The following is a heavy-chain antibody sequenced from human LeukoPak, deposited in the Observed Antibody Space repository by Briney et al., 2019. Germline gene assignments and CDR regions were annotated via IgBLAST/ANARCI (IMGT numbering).Heavy chain of an antibody. J-gene: IGHJ4*02. CDR3: GVVAADFDY. CDR1: GGTFSSYA. CDR2: ISAYNGNT. Sequence: ASVKVSCKASGGTFSSYAISWVRQAPGQGLEWMGWISAYNGNTNYAQKLQGRVTMTTDTSTSTAYMELRSLRSDDTAVYYCGVVAADFDYWGQGTLVTVSS. V-gene: IGHV1-18*01. D-gene: IGHD2-15*01.